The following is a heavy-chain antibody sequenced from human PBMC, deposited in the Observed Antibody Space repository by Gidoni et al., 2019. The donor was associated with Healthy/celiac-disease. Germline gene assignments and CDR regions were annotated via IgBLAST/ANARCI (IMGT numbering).Heavy chain of an antibody. CDR2: ISYDGSNK. CDR1: GFTFSSYA. Sequence: QVQLVESGGGVVQPGRSLRLSCAASGFTFSSYAMHWVRQAPGKGLEWVAVISYDGSNKYYADSVKGRFTISRDNSKNTLYLQMNSLRAEDTAVYYCAREKTMVQGVIIYYYYYGMDVWGQGTTVTVSS. V-gene: IGHV3-30*04. CDR3: AREKTMVQGVIIYYYYYGMDV. D-gene: IGHD3-10*01. J-gene: IGHJ6*02.